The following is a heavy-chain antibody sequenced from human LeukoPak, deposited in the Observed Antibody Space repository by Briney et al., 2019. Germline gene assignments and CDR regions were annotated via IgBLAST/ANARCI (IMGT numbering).Heavy chain of an antibody. CDR3: CYALEGYYGMDV. J-gene: IGHJ6*02. CDR1: GFTFSSYW. V-gene: IGHV3-7*01. D-gene: IGHD2-2*01. CDR2: IKQDGSEK. Sequence: GGSLRLSCATSGFTFSSYWMSWVRQAPGKGLEWVANIKQDGSEKYYVDSVKGRFTISRDNAKNSLYLQMNSLRAEDTAVYYCCYALEGYYGMDVWGQGTTVTVSS.